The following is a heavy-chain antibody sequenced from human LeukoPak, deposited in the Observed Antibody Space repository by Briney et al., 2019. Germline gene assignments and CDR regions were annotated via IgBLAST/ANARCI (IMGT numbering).Heavy chain of an antibody. V-gene: IGHV3-9*01. CDR1: GFTFDDYA. J-gene: IGHJ6*02. CDR2: ISWNSGSI. Sequence: PGRSLRLSCAASGFTFDDYAMHWVRQAPGKGLEWVSGISWNSGSIGYADSVKGRFTISRDNSKNTLYLQMNSLRAEDTAVYYCARDEATPVKIGAYYYYYGMDVWGQGTTVTVSS. D-gene: IGHD5-24*01. CDR3: ARDEATPVKIGAYYYYYGMDV.